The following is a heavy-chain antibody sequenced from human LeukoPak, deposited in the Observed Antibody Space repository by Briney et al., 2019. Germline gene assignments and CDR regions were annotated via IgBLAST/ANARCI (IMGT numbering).Heavy chain of an antibody. CDR3: ARSEGAPAYCGGDCSRSPSFDY. CDR1: GYTFTGYY. V-gene: IGHV1-2*02. Sequence: GASVKVSCKASGYTFTGYYMHWVRQAPGQGLEWMGWISPNNGGTNYAQKLQGRVTMTRDTSISTAYMELSRLRSDDTAVYYCARSEGAPAYCGGDCSRSPSFDYWGQGTLVTVSS. D-gene: IGHD2-21*02. CDR2: ISPNNGGT. J-gene: IGHJ4*02.